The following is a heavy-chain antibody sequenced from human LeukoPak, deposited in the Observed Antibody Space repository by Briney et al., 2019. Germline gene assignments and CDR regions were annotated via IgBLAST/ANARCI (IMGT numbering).Heavy chain of an antibody. J-gene: IGHJ4*02. CDR2: INPSTGGT. CDR3: ARDLGDTSRFLWGNYFDH. Sequence: GASVKVSCKASGYTFTGYYMHWVRQAPGQGLEWMAIINPSTGGTHYAQRFQGRVTVTRDTSTSTVYMELSSLRSEDTAVYYCARDLGDTSRFLWGNYFDHWGQGTLVTVSS. V-gene: IGHV1-46*01. CDR1: GYTFTGYY. D-gene: IGHD6-13*01.